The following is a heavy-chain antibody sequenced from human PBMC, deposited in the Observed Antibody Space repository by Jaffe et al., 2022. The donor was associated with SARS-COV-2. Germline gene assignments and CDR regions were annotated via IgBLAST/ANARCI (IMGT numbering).Heavy chain of an antibody. CDR3: ARDSRGYATPQNWYFDL. CDR2: IYSGGST. Sequence: EVQMVESGGGLVQPGGSLRLSCVVSGFTVSSNYMNWVRQAPGKGLEWFSVIYSGGSTYYADSVKGRFTISRDTSKNTLWLQMNSLRAEDTAVYYCARDSRGYATPQNWYFDLWGRGTLVTVSS. D-gene: IGHD2-8*01. J-gene: IGHJ2*01. V-gene: IGHV3-66*02. CDR1: GFTVSSNY.